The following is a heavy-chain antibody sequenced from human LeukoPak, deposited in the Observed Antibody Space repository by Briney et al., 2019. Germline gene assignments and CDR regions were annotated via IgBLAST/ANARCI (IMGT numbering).Heavy chain of an antibody. J-gene: IGHJ4*02. CDR1: GFTFTSYT. CDR2: ISSSSSYI. D-gene: IGHD4-23*01. CDR3: ANRWYYFDY. Sequence: GGSLRLSCAASGFTFTSYTMNWVRQAPGKGLEWVSSISSSSSYIYYADSAKGRFTISRDNSKNTLYLQMNSLRVEDTAVYYCANRWYYFDYWGQGTLVTVSS. V-gene: IGHV3-21*04.